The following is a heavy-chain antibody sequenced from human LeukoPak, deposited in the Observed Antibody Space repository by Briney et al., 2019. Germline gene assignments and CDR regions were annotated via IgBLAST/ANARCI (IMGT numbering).Heavy chain of an antibody. CDR3: ARDYGDYGVGRD. D-gene: IGHD4-17*01. Sequence: NASETLSLTCTVSGYSISSGYYWGWIRQPPGKGLEWIGSIYHSGSTYYNPSLKSRVTISVDTSKNQFSLKLSSVTAADTAVYYCARDYGDYGVGRDWGQGTLVTVSS. J-gene: IGHJ4*02. CDR1: GYSISSGYY. V-gene: IGHV4-38-2*02. CDR2: IYHSGST.